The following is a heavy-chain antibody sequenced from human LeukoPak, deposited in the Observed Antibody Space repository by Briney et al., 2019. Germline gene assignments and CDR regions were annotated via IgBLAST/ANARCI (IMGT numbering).Heavy chain of an antibody. CDR3: ARERVYGGNGNDAFDI. Sequence: PSETLSLTCAVYGGSFSGYYWSWIRQPPGKGLEWIGEINHSGSTNYNPSLKSRVTISVDTSKNQFSLKLSSVTAADTAVYYCARERVYGGNGNDAFDIWGQGTMVTVSS. D-gene: IGHD4-23*01. V-gene: IGHV4-34*01. J-gene: IGHJ3*02. CDR2: INHSGST. CDR1: GGSFSGYY.